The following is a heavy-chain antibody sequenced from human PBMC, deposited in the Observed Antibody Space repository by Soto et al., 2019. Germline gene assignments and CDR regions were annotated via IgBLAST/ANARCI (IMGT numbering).Heavy chain of an antibody. CDR2: IRAYNGNT. Sequence: QVQLVQSGAEVKKPGASVQVSCKASGYTFTSYGISWGQQAPGLVLEWMGWIRAYNGNTNYAQKLQGRVTMTTDTCTSTAYMELRSLRADDSAVYYCARAAAGSAYYFDYWGQGTLVTVSS. CDR1: GYTFTSYG. J-gene: IGHJ4*02. D-gene: IGHD6-13*01. CDR3: ARAAAGSAYYFDY. V-gene: IGHV1-18*01.